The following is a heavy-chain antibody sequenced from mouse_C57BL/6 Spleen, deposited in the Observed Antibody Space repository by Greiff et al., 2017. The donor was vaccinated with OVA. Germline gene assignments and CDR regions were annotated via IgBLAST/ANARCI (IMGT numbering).Heavy chain of an antibody. V-gene: IGHV1-42*01. J-gene: IGHJ1*03. CDR2: INPSTGGT. CDR3: ARVGDYDGDWYFDV. D-gene: IGHD2-4*01. CDR1: GYSFTGYY. Sequence: EVKLQESGPELVKPGASVKISCKASGYSFTGYYMNWVKQSPEKSLEWIGEINPSTGGTTYNQKFKAKATLTVDKSSSTAYMQLKSLTSEDSAVYYCARVGDYDGDWYFDVWGTGTTVTVSS.